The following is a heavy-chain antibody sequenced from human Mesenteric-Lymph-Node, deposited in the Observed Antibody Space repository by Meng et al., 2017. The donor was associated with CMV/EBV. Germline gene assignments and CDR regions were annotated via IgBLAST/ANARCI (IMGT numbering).Heavy chain of an antibody. D-gene: IGHD5-12*01. V-gene: IGHV3-23*01. CDR3: AKDRGYSGYDLVSSDY. Sequence: GGSLRLSCAASGFTFSSYAMSWVRQAPGKGLEWVSSFSGSGINTYYADSVRGRFTISRDKSKNTLSLQMHSLRPEDSAVYFCAKDRGYSGYDLVSSDYWGQGTLVTVSS. CDR2: FSGSGINT. CDR1: GFTFSSYA. J-gene: IGHJ4*02.